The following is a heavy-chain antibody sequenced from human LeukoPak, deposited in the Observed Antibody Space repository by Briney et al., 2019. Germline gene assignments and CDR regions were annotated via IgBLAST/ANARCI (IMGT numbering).Heavy chain of an antibody. CDR2: INPNSGTT. J-gene: IGHJ4*02. D-gene: IGHD6-13*01. Sequence: ASVKVSCKATGYTFTAYYMQWVRQAPGQGLEWMGWINPNSGTTNCAQKFQGRVTITADESTSTAYMELSSLRSEDTAVYYRARAQGIAAAGIDYWGQGTLVTVSS. V-gene: IGHV1-2*02. CDR3: ARAQGIAAAGIDY. CDR1: GYTFTAYY.